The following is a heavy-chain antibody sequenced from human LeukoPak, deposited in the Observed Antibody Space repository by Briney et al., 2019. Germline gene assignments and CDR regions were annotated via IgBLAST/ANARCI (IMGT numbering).Heavy chain of an antibody. CDR3: ARGKDSNYSYYYYYYYMDV. D-gene: IGHD4-11*01. CDR1: GGSNSGYY. Sequence: SETLSLTCTVSGGSNSGYYWSWIRQPPGKGLEWIWYIYYSGSTNYNPSLKSRVTISVDTSKNQFSLKLSSVTAADTAVYYCARGKDSNYSYYYYYYYMDVWGKGTTVTVSS. CDR2: IYYSGST. J-gene: IGHJ6*03. V-gene: IGHV4-59*01.